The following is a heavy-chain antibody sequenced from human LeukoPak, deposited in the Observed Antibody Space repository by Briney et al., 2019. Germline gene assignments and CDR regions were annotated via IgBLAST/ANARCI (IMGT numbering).Heavy chain of an antibody. CDR1: GFTFSAYA. V-gene: IGHV3-23*01. Sequence: GGSLRLSCAASGFTFSAYAMSWVRQAPGKGLEWVSSISGSADTTYYADSVKGRFTISRDNSKNTLYLQMNSLRAEDTAVYYCAKELSQYSSSWVFDYWGQGTLVIVSS. CDR2: ISGSADTT. D-gene: IGHD6-13*01. J-gene: IGHJ4*02. CDR3: AKELSQYSSSWVFDY.